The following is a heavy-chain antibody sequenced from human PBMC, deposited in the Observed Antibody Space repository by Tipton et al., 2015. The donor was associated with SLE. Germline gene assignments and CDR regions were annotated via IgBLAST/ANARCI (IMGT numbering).Heavy chain of an antibody. CDR2: SHQSGTT. Sequence: TLSLTCAVYGGSFSGYYWSWIRQPPGKGLEWIGESHQSGTTNYHPSFKSRVTISVDTSKNQFSLRLTSVTAADTAVYYCARLPPLFGDYSKYFDPWGQGTLVTVSS. J-gene: IGHJ5*02. CDR1: GGSFSGYY. D-gene: IGHD4-17*01. CDR3: ARLPPLFGDYSKYFDP. V-gene: IGHV4-34*01.